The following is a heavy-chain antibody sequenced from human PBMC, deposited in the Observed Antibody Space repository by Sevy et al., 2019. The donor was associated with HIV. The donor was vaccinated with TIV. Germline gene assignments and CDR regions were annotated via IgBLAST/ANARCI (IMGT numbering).Heavy chain of an antibody. J-gene: IGHJ3*02. CDR3: ARGKSYAFDI. CDR1: GFTFSNYA. Sequence: GGSLRLSCAASGFTFSNYAMSWVRQTPGKGLEWVSAISGSADATYYTDSVKGRFTISRDNSKNTLYLQLNSLRAEDTAVYYCARGKSYAFDIWGQGTMVTVSS. V-gene: IGHV3-23*01. CDR2: ISGSADAT.